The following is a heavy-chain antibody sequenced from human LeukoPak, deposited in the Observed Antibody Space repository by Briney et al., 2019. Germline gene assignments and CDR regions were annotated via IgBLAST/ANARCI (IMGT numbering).Heavy chain of an antibody. CDR1: GYTFSTYG. D-gene: IGHD4/OR15-4a*01. V-gene: IGHV1-18*01. CDR2: ISGYNDNP. Sequence: ASVKVSCKASGYTFSTYGITWVRQAPGQGLEWVGWISGYNDNPYYAQKFQGRVTMTTDTSTSTAYMDLRSLRSDDTAVYYCARVVHGANYLDFWGQRTLVTVSS. CDR3: ARVVHGANYLDF. J-gene: IGHJ4*02.